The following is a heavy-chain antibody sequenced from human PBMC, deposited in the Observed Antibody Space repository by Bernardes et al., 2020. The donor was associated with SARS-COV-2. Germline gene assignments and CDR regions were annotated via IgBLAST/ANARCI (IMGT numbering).Heavy chain of an antibody. D-gene: IGHD6-13*01. CDR2: IYSGGST. J-gene: IGHJ4*02. CDR3: ARELAAAAGPTVGY. V-gene: IGHV3-53*01. Sequence: GGSLRLSCAASGFTVSSNYMSWVRKAPGKGLEWVSVIYSGGSTYYADSVKGRFTISRDNSKNTLYLQMNSLRAEDTAVYYCARELAAAAGPTVGYWGQGTLVTVSS. CDR1: GFTVSSNY.